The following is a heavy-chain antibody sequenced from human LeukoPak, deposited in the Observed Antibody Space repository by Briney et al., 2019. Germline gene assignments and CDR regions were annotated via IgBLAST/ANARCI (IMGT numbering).Heavy chain of an antibody. V-gene: IGHV4-61*02. CDR3: ARGGVYYDFWSGYLGGAFDI. CDR1: GGSISSGSYY. D-gene: IGHD3-3*01. Sequence: SETLSLTCTVSGGSISSGSYYWSWIRQPAGTGLEWIGRIYTSGSTNYNPSLKSRVTISVDTSKNQFSLKLSSVTAADTAVYYCARGGVYYDFWSGYLGGAFDIWGQGTMVTVSS. CDR2: IYTSGST. J-gene: IGHJ3*02.